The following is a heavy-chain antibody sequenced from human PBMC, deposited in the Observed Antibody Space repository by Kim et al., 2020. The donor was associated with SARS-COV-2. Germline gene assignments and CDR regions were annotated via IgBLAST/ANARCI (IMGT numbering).Heavy chain of an antibody. CDR3: ARANWGRREAGYLLDY. CDR1: GDSVSSNSAA. D-gene: IGHD7-27*01. J-gene: IGHJ4*02. V-gene: IGHV6-1*01. Sequence: SQTLSLTCAISGDSVSSNSAAWNWIRQSPSRGLEWLGRTYYRSKWYNDYAVSVKSRITINPDTSKNQFSLQLNSVTPEDTAVYYCARANWGRREAGYLLDYWGQGTLVTVSS. CDR2: TYYRSKWYN.